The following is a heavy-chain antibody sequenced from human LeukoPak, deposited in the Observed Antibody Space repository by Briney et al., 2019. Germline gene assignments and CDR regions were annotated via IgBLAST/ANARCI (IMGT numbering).Heavy chain of an antibody. CDR3: ARGPVPNSSGYYLLDY. CDR1: GGSFSGYC. CDR2: INHSGST. J-gene: IGHJ4*02. D-gene: IGHD3-22*01. V-gene: IGHV4-34*01. Sequence: SETLSLTCAVYGGSFSGYCWSWIRQPPGKGLEWIGEINHSGSTNYNPSLKSRVTISVDTSKNQFSLKLSSVTAADTAVYYCARGPVPNSSGYYLLDYWGQGTLVTVSS.